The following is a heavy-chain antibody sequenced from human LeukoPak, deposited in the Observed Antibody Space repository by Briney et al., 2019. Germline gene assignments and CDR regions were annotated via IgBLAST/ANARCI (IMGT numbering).Heavy chain of an antibody. Sequence: PGGSLRLSCAASGFTFSSYAMSWVRHAPGKGLEWVSAISGSGGSTYYADSVKGRFTISRDNSKNTLYLQMNSLRAEDTAVYYCAKVPGYYYDSSGYYYFDYWGQGTLVTVSS. D-gene: IGHD3-22*01. CDR1: GFTFSSYA. CDR2: ISGSGGST. CDR3: AKVPGYYYDSSGYYYFDY. J-gene: IGHJ4*02. V-gene: IGHV3-23*01.